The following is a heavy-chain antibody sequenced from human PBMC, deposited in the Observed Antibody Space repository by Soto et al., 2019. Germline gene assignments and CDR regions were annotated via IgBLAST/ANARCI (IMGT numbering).Heavy chain of an antibody. CDR2: IYYGGTT. CDR1: VEPMTGGYY. CDR3: ARGWYYFDF. J-gene: IGHJ4*02. V-gene: IGHV4-38-2*01. Sequence: SKTLSLTCDVSVEPMTGGYYWGWIRQSPGKGLEWIGSIYYGGTTYYNPSLRSRLAISIDTSKNQFSLRLSSVTAADTALYYCARGWYYFDFWGQGTLVTVSS. D-gene: IGHD2-15*01.